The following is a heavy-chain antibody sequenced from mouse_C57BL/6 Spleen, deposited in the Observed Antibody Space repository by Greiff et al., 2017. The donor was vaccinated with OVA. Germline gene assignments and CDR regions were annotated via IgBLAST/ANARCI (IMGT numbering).Heavy chain of an antibody. CDR3: AATGDFDY. Sequence: EVKLVESGGGLVKPGGSLKLSCAASGFTFSDYGMHWVRQAPEKGLEWVAYISSGSSTNYYADTVKGRFTISRDNAKNTLFLQMTSLRSEDTAMYYCAATGDFDYWGQGTTLTVSS. V-gene: IGHV5-17*01. CDR1: GFTFSDYG. J-gene: IGHJ2*01. CDR2: ISSGSSTN.